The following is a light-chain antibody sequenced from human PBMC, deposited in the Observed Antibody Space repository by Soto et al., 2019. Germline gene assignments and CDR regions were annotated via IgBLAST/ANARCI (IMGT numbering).Light chain of an antibody. CDR1: QDISNY. CDR2: AAS. Sequence: DIQLTQSPSFLSASVGDRVTITCRASQDISNYLVWYQQKPGKAPKPLIYAASTLQSGVPSRFSGSGSGTEFTLPIRSLQPEDFATYYYQQLNSYPLTFGPGTNVDIK. CDR3: QQLNSYPLT. J-gene: IGKJ3*01. V-gene: IGKV1-9*01.